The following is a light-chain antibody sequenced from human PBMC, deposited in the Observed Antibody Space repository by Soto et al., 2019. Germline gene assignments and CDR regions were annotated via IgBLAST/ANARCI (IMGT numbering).Light chain of an antibody. CDR3: QQYNIWPPYT. CDR1: QSISSY. J-gene: IGKJ2*01. Sequence: EIVMTQSPATLSVSPGERATLSCRASQSISSYLAWYQQKPGQAPRLLIYGASTTDTGIPARFSGSGSGTVLPLTISGMQSEDFAGYYCQQYNIWPPYTFGPGTKLEIK. V-gene: IGKV3-15*01. CDR2: GAS.